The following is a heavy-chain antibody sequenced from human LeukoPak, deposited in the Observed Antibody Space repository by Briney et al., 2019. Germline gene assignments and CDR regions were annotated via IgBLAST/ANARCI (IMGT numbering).Heavy chain of an antibody. CDR2: IFNDDKR. J-gene: IGHJ4*02. D-gene: IGHD3-10*01. Sequence: GGSLRLSCAVSGLSISDFRLSMSWVRQTPGKGLEWVSVIFNDDKRYYADAAKGRFTISRDSSTNTLYLQMHNLRVEDTGVYYCGGITVVRGVRIGYGGQGTLVTVSS. V-gene: IGHV3-53*01. CDR1: GLSISDFR. CDR3: GGITVVRGVRIGY.